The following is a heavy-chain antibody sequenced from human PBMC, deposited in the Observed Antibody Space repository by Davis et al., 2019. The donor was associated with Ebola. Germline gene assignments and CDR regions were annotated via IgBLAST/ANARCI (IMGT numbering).Heavy chain of an antibody. D-gene: IGHD1-26*01. Sequence: PSETLSLTCTVSGGSISSYYWSWIRQPPGKGLEWIGYIYYSGSTNYNPSLKSRVTISVDTSKNQFSLKLSSVTAADTAVYYCARLTYSGSYFDYWGQGTLVTVSS. CDR1: GGSISSYY. CDR3: ARLTYSGSYFDY. CDR2: IYYSGST. V-gene: IGHV4-59*08. J-gene: IGHJ4*02.